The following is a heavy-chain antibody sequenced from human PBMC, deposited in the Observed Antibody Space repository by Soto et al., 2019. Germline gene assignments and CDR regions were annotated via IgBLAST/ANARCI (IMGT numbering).Heavy chain of an antibody. V-gene: IGHV4-30-4*02. Sequence: PSETLPLTCTLSGGSIWDEDHYWSWVSQSPGKGLDWIGHIYYSGAKSLSVTLEGRVTMSLDTFKDHFSKHLRSVTDADTATYFSTRDRPVRPLAYKGYDGMDVWGQGPTVTVSS. CDR1: GGSIWDEDHY. D-gene: IGHD1-20*01. CDR2: IYYSGAK. J-gene: IGHJ6*02. CDR3: TRDRPVRPLAYKGYDGMDV.